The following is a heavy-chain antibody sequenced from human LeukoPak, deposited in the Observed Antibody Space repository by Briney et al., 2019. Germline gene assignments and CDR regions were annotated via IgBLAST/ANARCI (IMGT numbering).Heavy chain of an antibody. Sequence: GGSLRLSCAASGFTFSSYGMHWVRQAPGKGLEWVAVIWYDGSNKYYADSVKGRFTISRDNSKNTLYLQMNSLRAEGTAVYYCARDGQGVVVTALYYFDYWGQGTLVTVSS. V-gene: IGHV3-33*01. D-gene: IGHD2-21*02. CDR2: IWYDGSNK. CDR1: GFTFSSYG. CDR3: ARDGQGVVVTALYYFDY. J-gene: IGHJ4*02.